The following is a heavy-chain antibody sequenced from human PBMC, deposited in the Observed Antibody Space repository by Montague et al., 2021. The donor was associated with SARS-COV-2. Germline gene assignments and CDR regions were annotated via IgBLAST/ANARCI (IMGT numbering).Heavy chain of an antibody. CDR2: IDYTGST. D-gene: IGHD3-3*01. J-gene: IGHJ4*02. CDR3: ARMACWGIKNCGVVTASYYFDY. CDR1: GASISSSCCN. Sequence: SETLSLTCTVSGASISSSCCNWGWIRQPAGKGLEWIGSIDYTGSTYSXRYVKSPVTISVDTSKYHFSLTLSSATAADTAVYYCARMACWGIKNCGVVTASYYFDYWGQGTLVTVSS. V-gene: IGHV4-39*02.